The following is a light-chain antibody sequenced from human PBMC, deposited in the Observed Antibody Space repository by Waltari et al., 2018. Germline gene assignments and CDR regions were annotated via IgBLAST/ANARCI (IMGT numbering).Light chain of an antibody. CDR2: DDS. J-gene: IGLJ3*02. CDR3: QVWDTTTDHWV. CDR1: NIGTKR. V-gene: IGLV3-21*02. Sequence: SYVLTQLPSVSVAPGQTATITCGGDNIGTKRVHWYRLKPGQAPMVVLFDDSARPSGITDRFSGYHYGDTATLTISRVEAADEADYYCQVWDTTTDHWVFGGGTKLTAL.